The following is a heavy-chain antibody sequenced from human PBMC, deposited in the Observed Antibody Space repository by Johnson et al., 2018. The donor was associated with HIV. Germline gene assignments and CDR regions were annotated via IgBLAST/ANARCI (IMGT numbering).Heavy chain of an antibody. CDR1: GFIFSSYG. D-gene: IGHD2-21*01. Sequence: QVQLVESGGGVVQPGRSLRLSCAASGFIFSSYGMAWVRQAPGKGLEWVAVIWYDGSNKYYANSVKGRFTVSRDNSKNTLYLQMDSLRAEDTAVYYCAILGWGAFDIWGQGTMVTVSS. CDR3: AILGWGAFDI. V-gene: IGHV3-33*01. CDR2: IWYDGSNK. J-gene: IGHJ3*02.